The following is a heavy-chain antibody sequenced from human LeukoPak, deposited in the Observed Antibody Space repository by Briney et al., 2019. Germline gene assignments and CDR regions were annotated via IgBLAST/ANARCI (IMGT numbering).Heavy chain of an antibody. CDR1: GFTFSSYA. D-gene: IGHD6-19*01. V-gene: IGHV3-23*01. J-gene: IGHJ5*02. CDR2: ISASGANI. CDR3: AQDRWGSTGWYLWSS. Sequence: PGGSLRLSCAASGFTFSSYAMTWVRQAPGKGLEWVSSISASGANIYQADSVKGRFTISRDNSKNTLYLQMNSLRAEDTAVYYCAQDRWGSTGWYLWSSWGQGTLVTVSS.